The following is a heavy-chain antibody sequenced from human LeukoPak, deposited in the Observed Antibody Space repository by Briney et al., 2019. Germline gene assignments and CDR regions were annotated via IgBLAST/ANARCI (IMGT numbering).Heavy chain of an antibody. J-gene: IGHJ4*02. D-gene: IGHD3-22*01. CDR1: GFTFSSYA. CDR3: ARESYDSSGYYFPDETPAIDY. V-gene: IGHV3-30-3*01. CDR2: ISYDGSNK. Sequence: QPGRSLRLSCAASGFTFSSYAMHWVRQAPGKGLEWVAVISYDGSNKYYADSVKGRFTISRDNSKITLYLQMNSLRAEDTAVYYCARESYDSSGYYFPDETPAIDYWGQGTLVTVSS.